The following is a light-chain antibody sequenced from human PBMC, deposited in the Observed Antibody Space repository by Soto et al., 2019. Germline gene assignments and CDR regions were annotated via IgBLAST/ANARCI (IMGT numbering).Light chain of an antibody. V-gene: IGLV2-11*01. CDR2: DVS. CDR3: CSYAGDNTYV. CDR1: SSDVGRYDY. Sequence: LTQPRSVSGSPGQSVTISCTGTSSDVGRYDYVSWYQQHPGKAPKLIIYDVSERPSGVPDRFSASKSGNTASLTISGLQAEDEADYYCCSYAGDNTYVFGTGTKVTVL. J-gene: IGLJ1*01.